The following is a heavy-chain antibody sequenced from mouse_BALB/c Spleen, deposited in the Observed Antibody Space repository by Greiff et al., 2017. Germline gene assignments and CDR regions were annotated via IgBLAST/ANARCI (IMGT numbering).Heavy chain of an antibody. V-gene: IGHV5-4*02. Sequence: EVKLVESGGGLVKPGGSLKLSCAASGFTFSDYYMYWVRQTPEKRLEWVATISDGGSYTYYPDSVKGRFTISRDNAKNNLYLQMSSLKSEDTAMYYCARDGDDYDGERFAYWGQGTLVTVSA. CDR1: GFTFSDYY. CDR3: ARDGDDYDGERFAY. CDR2: ISDGGSYT. J-gene: IGHJ3*01. D-gene: IGHD2-4*01.